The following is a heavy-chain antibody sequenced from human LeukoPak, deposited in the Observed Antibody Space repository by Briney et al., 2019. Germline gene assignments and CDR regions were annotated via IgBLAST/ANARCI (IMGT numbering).Heavy chain of an antibody. D-gene: IGHD4-17*01. CDR3: ASSLGDPDAFDI. Sequence: PGGSLRLSCAASGFTFSSYSMNWVRQAPGKGLEWVSSISSSSSYIYYADSVKGRFTISRDNAKNSLYLQMNSLRAEDTAVYYCASSLGDPDAFDIWGQGTMVTVSS. V-gene: IGHV3-21*01. CDR1: GFTFSSYS. J-gene: IGHJ3*02. CDR2: ISSSSSYI.